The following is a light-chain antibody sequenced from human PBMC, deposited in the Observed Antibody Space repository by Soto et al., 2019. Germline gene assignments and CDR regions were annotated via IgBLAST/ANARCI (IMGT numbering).Light chain of an antibody. CDR1: SSDIGSYNH. V-gene: IGLV2-14*03. CDR3: ISYADRQSYL. CDR2: AVS. Sequence: QSVLTKPASFSGSPRQSITISCSGTSSDIGSYNHVAWYQQFPGKSPKLMIYAVSDRPSGVSDRFSGSKSGITASLTISGLQTEDEADYYCISYADRQSYLFGTGTKVTV. J-gene: IGLJ1*01.